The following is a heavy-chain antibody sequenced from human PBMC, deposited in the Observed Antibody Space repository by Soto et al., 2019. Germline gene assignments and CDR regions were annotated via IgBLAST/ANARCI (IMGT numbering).Heavy chain of an antibody. CDR1: GGSISSGDYY. D-gene: IGHD6-6*01. CDR2: IYYSGST. CDR3: GRGLDGRWLVIDS. Sequence: SETLSLTCTVSGGSISSGDYYWSWIRQPPGKGLEWIGYIYYSGSTYYNPSLKSRVTISVDTSKNQFSLKLSSVTAADTAVYYCGRGLDGRWLVIDSWGQGTLVTVSS. J-gene: IGHJ4*02. V-gene: IGHV4-30-4*01.